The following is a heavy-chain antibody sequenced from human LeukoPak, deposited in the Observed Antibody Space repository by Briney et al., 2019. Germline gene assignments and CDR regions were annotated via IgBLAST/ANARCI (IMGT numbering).Heavy chain of an antibody. Sequence: PGASLRLSCAASKFTFSNYAMRWVRQAPGKGLEWVSGISWNSGSIGYADSVKGRFTISRDNAKNSLYLQMNSLRAEDTALYYCAKGPYENYYYGMDVWGQGTTVTVSS. D-gene: IGHD5-12*01. J-gene: IGHJ6*02. CDR2: ISWNSGSI. V-gene: IGHV3-9*01. CDR1: KFTFSNYA. CDR3: AKGPYENYYYGMDV.